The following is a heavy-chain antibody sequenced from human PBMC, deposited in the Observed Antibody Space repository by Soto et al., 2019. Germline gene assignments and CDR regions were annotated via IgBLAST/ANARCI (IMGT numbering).Heavy chain of an antibody. CDR3: ARGIVVVVAATLNWFDP. D-gene: IGHD2-15*01. Sequence: PSETLSLTCTVSGGSISSGGYYWSWIRQHPGKGLEWIGYIYYSGSTYYNPSLKSRVTISVDTSKNQFSLKLSSVTAADTAVYYCARGIVVVVAATLNWFDPWGQGTLVTAPQ. J-gene: IGHJ5*02. V-gene: IGHV4-31*03. CDR1: GGSISSGGYY. CDR2: IYYSGST.